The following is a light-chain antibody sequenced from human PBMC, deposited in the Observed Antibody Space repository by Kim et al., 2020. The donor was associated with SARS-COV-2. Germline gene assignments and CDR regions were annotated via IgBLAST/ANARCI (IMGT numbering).Light chain of an antibody. CDR3: AAWDDSLNGPVV. CDR2: SSN. V-gene: IGLV1-44*01. CDR1: SPTIESNH. J-gene: IGLJ2*01. Sequence: DPFSWSGSSPTIESNHDKWYRQRPGTPPNLLIYSSNRRPPGGPDRFSGSKSGTSASLAISGLQSEDEADYYCAAWDDSLNGPVVFGGGTQLTVL.